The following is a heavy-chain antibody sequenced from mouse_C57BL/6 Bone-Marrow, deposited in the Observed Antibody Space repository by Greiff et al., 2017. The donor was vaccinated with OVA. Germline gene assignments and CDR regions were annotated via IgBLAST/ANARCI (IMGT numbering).Heavy chain of an antibody. CDR2: IGPENGDT. D-gene: IGHD2-4*01. Sequence: VQLKQSGAELVRPGASVKLSCTASGFNIKDDYMHWVQQRPEQGLEWIGWIGPENGDTEYASKFQGKATITADTSSNTAYLQLSSLTSEDTAVYYCTTLPFYDDPPYYYAMDYWGQGTSVTVSS. J-gene: IGHJ4*01. CDR3: TTLPFYDDPPYYYAMDY. CDR1: GFNIKDDY. V-gene: IGHV14-4*01.